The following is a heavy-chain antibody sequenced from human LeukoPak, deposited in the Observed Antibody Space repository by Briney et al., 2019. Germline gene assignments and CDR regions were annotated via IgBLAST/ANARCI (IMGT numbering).Heavy chain of an antibody. Sequence: SETLSLTCTVSGGSISSGGYYWSWIRQPPGKGLEWIGYIYHSGSTYYNPSLKSRVTISVDRSKNQFSLKLSSVTAADTAVYYCARAGEWELPVDYWGQGTLVTVSS. CDR2: IYHSGST. CDR3: ARAGEWELPVDY. J-gene: IGHJ4*02. CDR1: GGSISSGGYY. D-gene: IGHD1-26*01. V-gene: IGHV4-30-2*01.